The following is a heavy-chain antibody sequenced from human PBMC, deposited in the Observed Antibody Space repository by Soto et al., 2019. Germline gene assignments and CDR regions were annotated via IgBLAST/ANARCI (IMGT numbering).Heavy chain of an antibody. V-gene: IGHV3-53*01. Sequence: DVQLVESGGGLCQPGESLRLSCAAFGLTISGKKYVAWVRQAPGKGLEWVSALYDLDGSFYADSVKGRFTTSSDSSKTTVYLQMNDLRPDDTAVYYCATWHEREHAYDVWGQGTTVTVSS. CDR1: GLTISGKKY. CDR2: LYDLDGS. CDR3: ATWHEREHAYDV. D-gene: IGHD1-1*01. J-gene: IGHJ3*01.